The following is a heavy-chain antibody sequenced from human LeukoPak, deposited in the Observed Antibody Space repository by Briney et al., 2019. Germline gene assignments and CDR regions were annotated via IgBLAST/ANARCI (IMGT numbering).Heavy chain of an antibody. D-gene: IGHD1-1*01. J-gene: IGHJ3*02. CDR3: ARGFLNWNENDAFDI. V-gene: IGHV4-31*03. Sequence: SETLSLTCTVSGGSISSGGYYWSWIRQHPGKGLEWIGYIYYSGSTYYNPSLKSRVTISVDTSKNQFSLKLSSVTAADTAVYYCARGFLNWNENDAFDIWGQGTMVTVSS. CDR2: IYYSGST. CDR1: GGSISSGGYY.